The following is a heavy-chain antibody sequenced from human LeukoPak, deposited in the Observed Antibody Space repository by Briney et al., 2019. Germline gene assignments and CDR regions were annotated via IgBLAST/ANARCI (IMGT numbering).Heavy chain of an antibody. V-gene: IGHV4-4*07. CDR3: ARVVVDTSEDYFDY. J-gene: IGHJ4*02. CDR1: GGSISSYY. CDR2: ISTSGST. D-gene: IGHD3-22*01. Sequence: SETLSLTCTVSGGSISSYYWSWIRQPAGKGLESIGHISTSGSTNYNPSLKGRVTMSVDTSKNQFSLKLSSVTAADTAVYYCARVVVDTSEDYFDYWGQGTLVTVSS.